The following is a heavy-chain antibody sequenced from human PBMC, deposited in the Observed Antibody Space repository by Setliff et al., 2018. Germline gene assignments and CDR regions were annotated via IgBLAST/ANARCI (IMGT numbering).Heavy chain of an antibody. CDR2: IWNDGSTK. V-gene: IGHV3-33*01. D-gene: IGHD2-21*02. Sequence: PGESLKISCVASGFTFSNYGMHWVRQAPGKGLEWVALIWNDGSTKFYGDSVKGRFTIPRDNSENTLYLQMNSLRAEDTAVYYCARNWATAQHYYYGMDVWGQGTTVTVSS. CDR1: GFTFSNYG. CDR3: ARNWATAQHYYYGMDV. J-gene: IGHJ6*02.